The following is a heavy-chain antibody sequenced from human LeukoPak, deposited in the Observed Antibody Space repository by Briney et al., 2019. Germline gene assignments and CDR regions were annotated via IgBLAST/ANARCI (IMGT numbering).Heavy chain of an antibody. CDR3: ARDYFGSGRHYYGLDV. CDR1: GFAFTNYW. D-gene: IGHD3-10*01. CDR2: INQGGSEK. J-gene: IGHJ6*02. V-gene: IGHV3-7*01. Sequence: GGSLRLSCAVSGFAFTNYWMSWGRQAPGKGPEWVAKINQGGSEKYYVVCVKGRFHISRDNGQSSVFLQMGNLRVEDTAVYFCARDYFGSGRHYYGLDVWGQGTTVIVSS.